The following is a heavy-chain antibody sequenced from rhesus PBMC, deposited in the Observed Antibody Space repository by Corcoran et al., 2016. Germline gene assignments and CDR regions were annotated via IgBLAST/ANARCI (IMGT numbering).Heavy chain of an antibody. CDR3: PRFDY. CDR1: GFTFTTSG. Sequence: EVQVVESGGGLVQSGGSLRLSWAASGFTFTTSGFHWVRQAPGKGRECVAVISSAGSKKYYADSVEYRFPISRDNSKNMVYLQRNNLELEDMAVYYCPRFDYWGQGVLVTVSS. J-gene: IGHJ4*01. CDR2: ISSAGSKK. V-gene: IGHV3-54*02.